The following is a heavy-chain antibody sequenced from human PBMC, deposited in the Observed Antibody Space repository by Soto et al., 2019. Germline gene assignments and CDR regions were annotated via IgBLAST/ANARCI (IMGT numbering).Heavy chain of an antibody. CDR2: IIPFVGTT. J-gene: IGHJ6*02. Sequence: GASVKVSCKASGGTFRSYGVSWVRQAPGQGLEWMGGIIPFVGTTKYAQKFRGRVTIIADKSTSTVDMEITSLRPDDTAVYYCATEGGSVVTPAAVEFSGGRYWYYGMDVWGRGTTVTVSS. V-gene: IGHV1-69*06. CDR1: GGTFRSYG. CDR3: ATEGGSVVTPAAVEFSGGRYWYYGMDV. D-gene: IGHD2-8*02.